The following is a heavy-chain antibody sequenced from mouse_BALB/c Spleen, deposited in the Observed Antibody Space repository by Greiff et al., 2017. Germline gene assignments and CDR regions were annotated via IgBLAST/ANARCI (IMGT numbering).Heavy chain of an antibody. Sequence: EVKLVESGGGLVQPGGSRKLSCAASGFTFSSFGMHWVRQAPEKGLEWVAYISSGSSTIYYADTVKGRFTISRDNPKNTLFLQMTSLRSEDTAMYYCARSGEYGNYGGSPDYWGQGTSVTVSS. CDR2: ISSGSSTI. CDR1: GFTFSSFG. V-gene: IGHV5-17*02. D-gene: IGHD2-10*02. J-gene: IGHJ4*01. CDR3: ARSGEYGNYGGSPDY.